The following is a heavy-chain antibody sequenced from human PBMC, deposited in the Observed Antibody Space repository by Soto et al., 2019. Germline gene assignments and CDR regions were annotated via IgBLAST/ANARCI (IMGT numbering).Heavy chain of an antibody. J-gene: IGHJ3*01. CDR2: IFHSGDT. D-gene: IGHD6-19*01. V-gene: IGHV4-4*02. CDR3: AYSTGWYRHDV. CDR1: GDSISNSRW. Sequence: QVQLQESGPGLVKPSGTLSLTCAVSGDSISNSRWWTWVRQPPGKGLEWIGDIFHSGDTNYNPSLKSRVFISVAKSQNQCSLKVSSVTAADTAVYYCAYSTGWYRHDVWGQGTLVTVSS.